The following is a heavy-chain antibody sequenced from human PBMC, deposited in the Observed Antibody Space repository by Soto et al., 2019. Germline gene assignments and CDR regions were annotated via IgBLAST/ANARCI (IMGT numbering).Heavy chain of an antibody. J-gene: IGHJ4*02. CDR2: INHSGST. D-gene: IGHD1-26*01. CDR1: GGSFSGYY. V-gene: IGHV4-34*01. CDR3: AREGIVGATAMGTDY. Sequence: QVQLQQWGAGLLKPSETLSLTCAVYGGSFSGYYWSWIRQPPGKGLEWIGEINHSGSTNYNPSLKSRVTISVDTSKNQFSLQLSSVTAADTAVYYCAREGIVGATAMGTDYWGQGTLVTVSS.